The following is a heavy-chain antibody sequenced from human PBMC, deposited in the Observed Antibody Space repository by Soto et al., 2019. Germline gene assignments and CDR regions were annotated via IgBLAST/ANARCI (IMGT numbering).Heavy chain of an antibody. CDR1: GGSISSYY. V-gene: IGHV4-59*08. J-gene: IGHJ4*02. Sequence: QVQLQESGPGLVKPSETLSLTCTVSGGSISSYYWSWIRQPPGKGLEWIGYIYYSGSTNYNPSLKSRVTISVDTSKNHFSIKLSSVTAADTAVYCCARHVQWLVTFDYWGQGTLVTVSS. D-gene: IGHD6-19*01. CDR2: IYYSGST. CDR3: ARHVQWLVTFDY.